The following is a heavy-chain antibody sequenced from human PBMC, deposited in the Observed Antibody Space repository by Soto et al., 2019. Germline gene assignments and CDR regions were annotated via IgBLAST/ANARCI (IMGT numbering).Heavy chain of an antibody. CDR2: IYHSGTI. V-gene: IGHV4-30-2*01. CDR3: VRDGTKTLRDWFDP. J-gene: IGHJ5*02. Sequence: SGTLSLTCAVSGGSIGGAGYSWSWIRQPPGGGLEWIGYIYHSGTILYNPSLKTRLTISLDMSNNKFSLTLKLRSVTAADTAVYYCVRDGTKTLRDWFDPWGQGISVTVSS. CDR1: GGSIGGAGYS. D-gene: IGHD1-1*01.